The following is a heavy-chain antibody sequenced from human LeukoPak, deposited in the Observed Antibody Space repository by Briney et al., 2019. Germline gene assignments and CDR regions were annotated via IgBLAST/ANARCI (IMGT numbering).Heavy chain of an antibody. Sequence: PGGSLRLSCAASGFTFSSYSMNWVRQAPGKGLEWISYISSRSITKYYADSVKGRFTISRDNAKDSLDLQMNSLRAEDTAVYYCARDGGYSYAWGQGTLVTVSS. CDR2: ISSRSITK. D-gene: IGHD5-18*01. CDR3: ARDGGYSYA. J-gene: IGHJ5*02. CDR1: GFTFSSYS. V-gene: IGHV3-48*04.